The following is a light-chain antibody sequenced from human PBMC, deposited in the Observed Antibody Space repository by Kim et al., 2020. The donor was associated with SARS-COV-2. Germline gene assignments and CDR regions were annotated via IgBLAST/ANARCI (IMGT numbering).Light chain of an antibody. J-gene: IGKJ1*01. CDR2: GAS. CDR3: QQYSSSPAT. CDR1: QSVSSNY. Sequence: SPGERATLSCRARQSVSSNYLAWYQQKPGQAPRLLIYGASSRATGIPDRFSGSGSGTDFTLTITRLEPEDFAVYYCQQYSSSPATFGQGTKVDIK. V-gene: IGKV3-20*01.